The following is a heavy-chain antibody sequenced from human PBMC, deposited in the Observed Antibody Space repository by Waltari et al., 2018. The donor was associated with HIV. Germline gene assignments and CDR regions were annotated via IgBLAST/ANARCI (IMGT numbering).Heavy chain of an antibody. V-gene: IGHV3-53*01. CDR3: ARALTRGLWDS. D-gene: IGHD2-2*01. Sequence: VQLVESGGGLIQPGGSLSLSCEVSGVSVTDNYMSWVRQAPGKRLEWVSVVYLGGSADYADSVRGRFTTSRDDSKNMLYLQMNSLRAEDTAVYYCARALTRGLWDSWGQGTLVTVSS. CDR2: VYLGGSA. J-gene: IGHJ4*02. CDR1: GVSVTDNY.